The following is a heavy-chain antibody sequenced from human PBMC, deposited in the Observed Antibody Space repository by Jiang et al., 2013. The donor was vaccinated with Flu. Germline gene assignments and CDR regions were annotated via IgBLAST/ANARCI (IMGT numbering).Heavy chain of an antibody. CDR1: GASMSGHY. CDR2: IYYSGST. J-gene: IGHJ5*02. V-gene: IGHV4-59*11. CDR3: ARESGSCTINNCLNWFDP. Sequence: GSGLVKPSETLSLTCTVSGASMSGHYWSWIRQPPGKGLEWIGYIYYSGSTKYNSSLKSRVTISVDTSKNQFSLKLSSVTAADTAVYYCARESGSCTINNCLNWFDPWGQGILVTVSS. D-gene: IGHD2-8*01.